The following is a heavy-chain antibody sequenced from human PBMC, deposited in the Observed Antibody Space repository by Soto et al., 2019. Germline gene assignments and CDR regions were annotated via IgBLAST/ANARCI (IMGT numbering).Heavy chain of an antibody. CDR2: ISGSGGST. Sequence: EVQLLESGGGLVQPGGSLRLSCAASGFTFSSYAMSWVRQAPGKGLEWVSAISGSGGSTYYADYVKGRFTISRDNSKNTLYLQMNSLRAEDTAVYYCAKVWSGRKGSVLRFLEWLTRFDYWGQGTLVTVSS. V-gene: IGHV3-23*01. CDR3: AKVWSGRKGSVLRFLEWLTRFDY. J-gene: IGHJ4*02. CDR1: GFTFSSYA. D-gene: IGHD3-3*01.